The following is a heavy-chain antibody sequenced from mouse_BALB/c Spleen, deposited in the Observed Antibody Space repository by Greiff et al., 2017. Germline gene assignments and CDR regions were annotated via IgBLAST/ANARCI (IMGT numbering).Heavy chain of an antibody. Sequence: QVQLKQSGPGLVAPSQSLSITCTVSGFSLTSYGVHWVRQPPGKGLEWLGVIWAGGSTNYNSALMSRLSISKDNSKSQVFLKMNSLQTDDTAMYYCARGGNYVRDYYAMDYWGQGTSVTVSS. D-gene: IGHD2-1*01. CDR1: GFSLTSYG. J-gene: IGHJ4*01. V-gene: IGHV2-9*02. CDR2: IWAGGST. CDR3: ARGGNYVRDYYAMDY.